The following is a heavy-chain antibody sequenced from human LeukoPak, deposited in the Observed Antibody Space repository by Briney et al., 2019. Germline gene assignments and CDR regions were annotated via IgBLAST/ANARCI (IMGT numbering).Heavy chain of an antibody. D-gene: IGHD1-26*01. Sequence: ASVKVSCKASGYTFTGYYMHWVRQAPGQGLEWMGWINPNSGGTNYAQKFQGRVTMTRDTSISTAYMKLSRLRSDDTAVYYCARDQEWELFSLFDYWGQGTLVTVSS. CDR1: GYTFTGYY. V-gene: IGHV1-2*02. CDR2: INPNSGGT. J-gene: IGHJ4*02. CDR3: ARDQEWELFSLFDY.